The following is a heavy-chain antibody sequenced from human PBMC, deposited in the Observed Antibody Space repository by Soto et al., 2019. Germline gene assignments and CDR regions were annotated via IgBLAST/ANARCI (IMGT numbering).Heavy chain of an antibody. CDR1: GFTFGDYA. Sequence: PGGSLRLSCTASGFTFGDYAMSWVRQAPGKGLEWVGFIRSKAYGGTTEYAASVKGRFTISRDDSKSIAYLQTNSLKTEDTAVYYCVRSERITIFGVVPSGMDVWGQGTTVTVSS. J-gene: IGHJ6*02. CDR2: IRSKAYGGTT. V-gene: IGHV3-49*04. CDR3: VRSERITIFGVVPSGMDV. D-gene: IGHD3-3*01.